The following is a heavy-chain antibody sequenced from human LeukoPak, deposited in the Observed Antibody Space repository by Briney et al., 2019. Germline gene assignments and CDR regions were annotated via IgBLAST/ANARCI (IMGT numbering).Heavy chain of an antibody. J-gene: IGHJ6*04. CDR2: IIPIFGTA. D-gene: IGHD5-12*01. Sequence: SVKVSCKASGGTFSSYAISWVRQAPGQGLEWMGGIIPIFGTANYAQKFQGRVTVTADESTSTAYTELSSLRSEDTAVYYCARDPMGLRRGGLDYYGMDVWGKGTTVTVS. CDR3: ARDPMGLRRGGLDYYGMDV. CDR1: GGTFSSYA. V-gene: IGHV1-69*13.